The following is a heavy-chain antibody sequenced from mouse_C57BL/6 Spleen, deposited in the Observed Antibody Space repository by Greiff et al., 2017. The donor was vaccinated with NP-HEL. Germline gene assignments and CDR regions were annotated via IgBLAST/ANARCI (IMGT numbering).Heavy chain of an antibody. V-gene: IGHV1-64*01. J-gene: IGHJ1*03. D-gene: IGHD1-1*01. CDR2: IHPNSGST. Sequence: VQLQESGAELVKPGASVKLSCKASGYTFTSYWMHWVKQRPGQGLEWIGMIHPNSGSTNYNEKFKSKATLTVDKSSSTAYMQLSSLTSEDSAVYYCARGGSSYEGYFDVWGTGTTVTVSS. CDR3: ARGGSSYEGYFDV. CDR1: GYTFTSYW.